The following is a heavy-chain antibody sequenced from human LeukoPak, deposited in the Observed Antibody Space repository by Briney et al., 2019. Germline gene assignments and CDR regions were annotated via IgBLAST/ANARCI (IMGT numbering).Heavy chain of an antibody. J-gene: IGHJ5*02. Sequence: GGSLRLSCAASGFTFSSYAMSWVRQAPGKGLEWVSSISSSSSYIYYADSVKGRFTISRDNAKNSLYLQMNSLRAEDTAVYYCARGPFGGSGPNWLDPWGQGTLVTVSS. CDR2: ISSSSSYI. CDR1: GFTFSSYA. CDR3: ARGPFGGSGPNWLDP. V-gene: IGHV3-21*01. D-gene: IGHD3-10*01.